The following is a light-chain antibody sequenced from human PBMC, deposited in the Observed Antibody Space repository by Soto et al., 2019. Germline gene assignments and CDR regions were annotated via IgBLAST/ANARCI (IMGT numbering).Light chain of an antibody. J-gene: IGKJ5*01. Sequence: DIQMTQSPSSLSASVGYRFTMICQASQDISNYLHWFQQRPGKAPQLLIFDVSNLQTGVPSRFSGGGSGTDFALTISSLEPEDIATYYCQQYDSLPLTFGQGTRREIK. V-gene: IGKV1-33*01. CDR2: DVS. CDR1: QDISNY. CDR3: QQYDSLPLT.